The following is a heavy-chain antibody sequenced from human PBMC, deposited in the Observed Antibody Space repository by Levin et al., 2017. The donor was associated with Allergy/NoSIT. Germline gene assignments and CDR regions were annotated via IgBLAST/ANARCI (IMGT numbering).Heavy chain of an antibody. V-gene: IGHV4-39*07. CDR3: ARVLSAISAAGPEK. CDR1: GGSISTSSYH. Sequence: TSETLSLTCTVSGGSISTSSYHWGWVRQPPGTGLEWIGNIYYTGRTSYNPSLKSRVSISIDTSKTQFFLKLNSVTAADTAVYYCARVLSAISAAGPEKWGQGTLVTVSA. J-gene: IGHJ4*02. CDR2: IYYTGRT. D-gene: IGHD6-25*01.